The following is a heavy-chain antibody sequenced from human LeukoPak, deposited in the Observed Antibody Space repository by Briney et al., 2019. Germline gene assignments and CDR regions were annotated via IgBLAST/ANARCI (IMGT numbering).Heavy chain of an antibody. D-gene: IGHD3-10*01. CDR3: ARVTYNGYQHFDY. CDR1: GGSISTNAYY. J-gene: IGHJ4*02. V-gene: IGHV4-39*07. Sequence: PSETLSLTCTVSGGSISTNAYYWGWIRQPPGKGLEWITEIHHTGTTYYTPSLKSRVTISVDKSNNHFSLKLNSVTAADTAVYYCARVTYNGYQHFDYWGQGILVNVSS. CDR2: IHHTGTT.